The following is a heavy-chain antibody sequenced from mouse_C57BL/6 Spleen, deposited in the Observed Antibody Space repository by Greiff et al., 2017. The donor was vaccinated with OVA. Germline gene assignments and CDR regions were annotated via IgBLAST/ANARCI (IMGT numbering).Heavy chain of an antibody. V-gene: IGHV1-82*01. D-gene: IGHD3-2*02. Sequence: QVQLQQSGPELVKPGASVKISCKASGYAFSSSWMNWVKQRPGKGLEWIGRIYPGDGGTNYNGKFKGKATLTADKSSSTAYMQLSSLTSEDSAVYFCARFQATLYYYAMDYWGQGTSVTVSS. J-gene: IGHJ4*01. CDR1: GYAFSSSW. CDR2: IYPGDGGT. CDR3: ARFQATLYYYAMDY.